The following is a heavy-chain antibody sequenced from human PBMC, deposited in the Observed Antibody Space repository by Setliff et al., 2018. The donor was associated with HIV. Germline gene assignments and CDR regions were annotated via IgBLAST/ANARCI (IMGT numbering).Heavy chain of an antibody. J-gene: IGHJ5*02. CDR2: IHYGGST. Sequence: SETLSLTCTVSGAPISTDEYYWGFIRQSPGKGLEWIASIHYGGSTYYNPSLKSRVTISLDTSKNQFCLKLSSVTAADTAVYYCARDIQAAGTGWFDPWGQGTLVTVSS. D-gene: IGHD6-13*01. CDR1: GAPISTDEYY. V-gene: IGHV4-39*07. CDR3: ARDIQAAGTGWFDP.